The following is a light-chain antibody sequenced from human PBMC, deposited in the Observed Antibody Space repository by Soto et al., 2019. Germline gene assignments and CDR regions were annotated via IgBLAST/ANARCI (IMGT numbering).Light chain of an antibody. Sequence: DIQMTQSPSTLSASVGDSVTITCRASQSISRWLAWYQQNPGRAPKILISDASSLESGVPSRFSGSGSGTEFTLTISSLEPEDFAVYYCQQHSNWPPITFGQGTRVEIK. CDR1: QSISRW. CDR3: QQHSNWPPIT. V-gene: IGKV1-5*01. J-gene: IGKJ5*01. CDR2: DAS.